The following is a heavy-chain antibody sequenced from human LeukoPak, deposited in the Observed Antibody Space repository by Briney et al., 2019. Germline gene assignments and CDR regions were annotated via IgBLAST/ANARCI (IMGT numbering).Heavy chain of an antibody. Sequence: GGSLRLSCAASGFTFSTYWMTWVRQAPGKGPEWVTNIKEDGSATYYVDSVKGRFTISRDNAKKSLYLQMNSLRAEDTAVYYCARDSPGYLAYDSWGQGTLVTVSS. J-gene: IGHJ4*02. CDR2: IKEDGSAT. CDR1: GFTFSTYW. V-gene: IGHV3-7*04. D-gene: IGHD1-1*01. CDR3: ARDSPGYLAYDS.